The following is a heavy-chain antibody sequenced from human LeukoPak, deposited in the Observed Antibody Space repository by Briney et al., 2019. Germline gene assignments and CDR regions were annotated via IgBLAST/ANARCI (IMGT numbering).Heavy chain of an antibody. J-gene: IGHJ4*02. Sequence: SETLSLTCTVSGGSISSSSYYWGWIRQPPGKGLEWIGSIYYSGSTYYNPSLKSRVTISVDTSKNQFSLKLSSVTAADTAVYYCASHVDMVRGVKGGFDYWGQGTLVTVSS. CDR2: IYYSGST. D-gene: IGHD3-10*01. CDR3: ASHVDMVRGVKGGFDY. V-gene: IGHV4-39*07. CDR1: GGSISSSSYY.